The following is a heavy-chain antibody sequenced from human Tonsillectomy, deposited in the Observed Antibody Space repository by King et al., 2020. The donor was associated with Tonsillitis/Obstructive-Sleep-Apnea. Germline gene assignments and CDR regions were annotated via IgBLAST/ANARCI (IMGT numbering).Heavy chain of an antibody. CDR1: GITFSSDG. Sequence: VQLVESGGGVVQPGRSLRLSCAASGITFSSDGMHWVRPAPGKGREWAAVIWYDGSKKYFANSLKGRFTISRDNSKNTPYLQMNSLRAEDTAVYYCARDYAAVAGWGDAFDIWGQGTMVTVSS. J-gene: IGHJ3*02. CDR3: ARDYAAVAGWGDAFDI. CDR2: IWYDGSKK. D-gene: IGHD6-19*01. V-gene: IGHV3-33*01.